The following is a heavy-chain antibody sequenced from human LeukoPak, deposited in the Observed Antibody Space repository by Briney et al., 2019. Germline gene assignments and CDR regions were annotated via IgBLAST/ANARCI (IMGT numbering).Heavy chain of an antibody. CDR2: IYTSGST. J-gene: IGHJ4*02. CDR3: AVGYCSGGSCRRGLDY. Sequence: SETLSHTCTVSGGSISSYYWSWIRQPAGKGLEWIGRIYTSGSTNYNPSLKSRVTMSVDTSKNQFSLKLSSVTAADTAVYYCAVGYCSGGSCRRGLDYWGQGTLVTVSS. D-gene: IGHD2-15*01. CDR1: GGSISSYY. V-gene: IGHV4-4*07.